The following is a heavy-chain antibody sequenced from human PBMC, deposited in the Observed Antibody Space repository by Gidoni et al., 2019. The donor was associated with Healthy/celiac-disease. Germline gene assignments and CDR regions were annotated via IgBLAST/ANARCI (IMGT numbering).Heavy chain of an antibody. Sequence: EVQLVESGGGWVQPGGSLRLSCASSGVSSSSYDMHWVRQATGKGLEWVSAIGTAGDTYYPGSMKDRFPISRENTKNSLYLQMSSLSAGDAAVYYCARGQYGSGGSCYVHVGAWFDPWGQGTLVTVSS. CDR2: IGTAGDT. CDR1: GVSSSSYD. J-gene: IGHJ5*02. D-gene: IGHD2-15*01. V-gene: IGHV3-13*01. CDR3: ARGQYGSGGSCYVHVGAWFDP.